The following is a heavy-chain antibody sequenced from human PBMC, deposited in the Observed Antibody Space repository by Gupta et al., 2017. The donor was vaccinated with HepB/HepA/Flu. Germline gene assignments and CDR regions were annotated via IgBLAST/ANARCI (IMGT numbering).Heavy chain of an antibody. V-gene: IGHV3-23*01. CDR2: ITGTATGGIT. CDR3: ARGKGDGEIDLFDP. CDR1: GFNFETYA. J-gene: IGHJ5*02. D-gene: IGHD2-21*01. Sequence: EVQLLESGGGLVQPGGSLRLSCTTAGFNFETYAMRWVRQAPGKGLQCVSTITGTATGGITFYSYSVKGRFVISRDNSENTLYMEMNSLRGEDTAMYYCARGKGDGEIDLFDPWGRGIMVTVSS.